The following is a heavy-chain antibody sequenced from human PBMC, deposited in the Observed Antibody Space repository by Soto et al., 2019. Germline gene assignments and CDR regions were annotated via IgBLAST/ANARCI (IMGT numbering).Heavy chain of an antibody. CDR2: ISGSGGST. CDR3: AKDRVVRITMVRGTTDP. J-gene: IGHJ5*02. Sequence: GGSLRLSCAASGFTFSSYAMSWVRQAPGKGLEWVSAISGSGGSTYYADSVKGRFTISRDNSKNTLYLQMNSLRAEDTAVYYCAKDRVVRITMVRGTTDPWGQGTLVTVSS. V-gene: IGHV3-23*01. CDR1: GFTFSSYA. D-gene: IGHD3-10*01.